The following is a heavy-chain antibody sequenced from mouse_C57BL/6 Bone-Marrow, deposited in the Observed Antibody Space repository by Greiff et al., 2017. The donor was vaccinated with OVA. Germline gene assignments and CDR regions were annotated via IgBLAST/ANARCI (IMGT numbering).Heavy chain of an antibody. CDR2: ISAGGSYT. Sequence: EVKLLESGGGLVKPGGSLKLSCAASGFTFSSYDMSWVRQTPEKRLEWGASISAGGSYTYYPATVQGRFTISRDNAKNNLYLQMWHLKSEDTAMYYCARDGSAYFDYWGQGTTLTVSS. CDR1: GFTFSSYD. J-gene: IGHJ2*01. CDR3: ARDGSAYFDY. D-gene: IGHD1-1*01. V-gene: IGHV5-4*01.